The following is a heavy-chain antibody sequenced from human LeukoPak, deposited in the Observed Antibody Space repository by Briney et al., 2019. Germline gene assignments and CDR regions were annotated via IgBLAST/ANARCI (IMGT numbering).Heavy chain of an antibody. V-gene: IGHV4-39*07. CDR2: IYYSGST. CDR1: GGSISSSSYY. CDR3: AREAKSATVWSGYANFDY. D-gene: IGHD3-3*01. Sequence: SETLSLTCTVSGGSISSSSYYCGWIRQPPGKGLEWIGSIYYSGSTYYNPSLKSRVTISVDTSKNQFSLKLSSVTAADTAVYYCAREAKSATVWSGYANFDYWGQGTLVTVSS. J-gene: IGHJ4*02.